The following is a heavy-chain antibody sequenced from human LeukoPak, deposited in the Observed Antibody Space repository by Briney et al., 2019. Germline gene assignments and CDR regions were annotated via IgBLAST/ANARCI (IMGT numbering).Heavy chain of an antibody. CDR2: ISYDGSNK. Sequence: GGTLRLSCAASGFTFSSYAMHWVRQAPGKGLEWVAVISYDGSNKYYADSVKGRFTISRDNSKNTLYLQMNSLRAEDTAVYYCARDAGLPLDYWGQGTLVTVSS. CDR3: ARDAGLPLDY. D-gene: IGHD3-16*01. V-gene: IGHV3-30-3*01. J-gene: IGHJ4*02. CDR1: GFTFSSYA.